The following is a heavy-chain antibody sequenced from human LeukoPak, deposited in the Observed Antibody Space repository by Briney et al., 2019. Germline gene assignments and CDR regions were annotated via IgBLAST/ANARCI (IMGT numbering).Heavy chain of an antibody. D-gene: IGHD3-10*01. V-gene: IGHV4-34*01. CDR3: ARSLYGSGSYYNXFDP. CDR1: GGSFGGYY. CDR2: INYRGST. J-gene: IGHJ5*02. Sequence: PSETLSLTCAVYGGSFGGYYWSWIRQSPGKGLEWIGEINYRGSTNYNPSLKRRVTISVDTSKNQFSLKLSSVTAADTAVYYCARSLYGSGSYYNXFDPXGQGTLVTVX.